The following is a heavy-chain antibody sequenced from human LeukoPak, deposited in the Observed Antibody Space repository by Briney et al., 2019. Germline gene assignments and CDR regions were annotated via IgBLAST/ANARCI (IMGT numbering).Heavy chain of an antibody. Sequence: GAPVKVSCKASGYTFTTYDINWVRQATGQGLEWMGWMNPNSGNTGYAQKFQGRVTMTRNTSISTAYMELSSLRSEDTAVYYCARGRRLTGYYDFDCWGQGTLVTVSS. J-gene: IGHJ4*02. CDR2: MNPNSGNT. V-gene: IGHV1-8*01. CDR1: GYTFTTYD. CDR3: ARGRRLTGYYDFDC. D-gene: IGHD3-9*01.